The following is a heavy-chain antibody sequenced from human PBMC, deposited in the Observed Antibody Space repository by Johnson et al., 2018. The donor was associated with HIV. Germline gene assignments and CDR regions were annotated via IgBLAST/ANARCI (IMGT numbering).Heavy chain of an antibody. CDR1: GFTFSSYA. CDR3: ARVGSLAFDI. Sequence: QVQLVESGGGVVQPGRSLRLSCAASGFTFSSYAMHWVRQAPGKGLAWVAVIWYDGSNKYYADSVKGRFTISRDNSKNTLYLQMNSLRAEDTAVYYCARVGSLAFDIWGQGTMVTVSS. J-gene: IGHJ3*02. CDR2: IWYDGSNK. V-gene: IGHV3-30*04. D-gene: IGHD3-16*01.